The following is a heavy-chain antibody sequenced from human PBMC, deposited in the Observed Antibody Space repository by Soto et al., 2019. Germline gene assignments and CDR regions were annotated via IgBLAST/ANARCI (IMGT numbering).Heavy chain of an antibody. CDR1: GGSLSSYY. D-gene: IGHD3-3*01. Sequence: SETLSLTCTVSGGSLSSYYWSWIRQPPGKGLEWIGYIYYSGSTNYNPSLKSRVTISVDTSKNQFSLKLSSVTAADTAVYYCARYDHYDFWSGYYTGGENAFDIWGQGTMVTVSS. J-gene: IGHJ3*02. V-gene: IGHV4-59*08. CDR2: IYYSGST. CDR3: ARYDHYDFWSGYYTGGENAFDI.